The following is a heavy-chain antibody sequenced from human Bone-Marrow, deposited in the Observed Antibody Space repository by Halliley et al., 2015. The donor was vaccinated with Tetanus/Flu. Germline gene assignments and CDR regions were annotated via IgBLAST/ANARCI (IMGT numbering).Heavy chain of an antibody. CDR3: VKDSARNYDILTDYSPYFFDS. J-gene: IGHJ4*02. D-gene: IGHD3-9*01. Sequence: SLRLSCSASGFTLSSHEMNWVRQVPGKALEYVSAISSNGGSTYYADSVKGRFTVSRDNSKNTLSLQMGSLRPEDTAVYYCVKDSARNYDILTDYSPYFFDSWGQGTLVTVSS. CDR2: ISSNGGST. V-gene: IGHV3-64D*09. CDR1: GFTLSSHE.